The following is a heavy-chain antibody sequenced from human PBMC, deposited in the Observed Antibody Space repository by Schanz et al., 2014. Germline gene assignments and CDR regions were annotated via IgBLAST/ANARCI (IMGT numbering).Heavy chain of an antibody. D-gene: IGHD3-9*01. J-gene: IGHJ3*02. CDR3: AFDRDDAYDI. CDR2: IYLSDGST. CDR1: GYTFTSYG. V-gene: IGHV1-46*01. Sequence: QVQLVQSGTEVKKPGASVKVSCKASGYTFTSYGVSWVRQAPGQGLEWMGRIYLSDGSTRYAQKFQGRVTVTRDTSTTTVYMDLSSLISEDTAVYYCAFDRDDAYDIWGQGTTVTVSS.